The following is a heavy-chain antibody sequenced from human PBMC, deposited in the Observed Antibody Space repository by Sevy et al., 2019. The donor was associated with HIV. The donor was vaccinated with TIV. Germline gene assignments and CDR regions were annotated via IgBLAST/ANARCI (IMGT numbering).Heavy chain of an antibody. CDR3: VKEFYGSGSYSDY. CDR1: GFTFSSYA. CDR2: ISSNGGST. J-gene: IGHJ4*02. D-gene: IGHD3-10*01. V-gene: IGHV3-64D*06. Sequence: GGSLRLSCSASGFTFSSYAMHWVRQAPGKGLEYVSAISSNGGSTYYADSVKGRFTISRDNSKNTLCLQMSSLRAEDTAVYYCVKEFYGSGSYSDYWGQGTLVTVSS.